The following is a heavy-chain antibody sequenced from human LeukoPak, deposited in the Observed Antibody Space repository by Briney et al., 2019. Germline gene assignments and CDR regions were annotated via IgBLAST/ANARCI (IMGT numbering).Heavy chain of an antibody. J-gene: IGHJ4*02. V-gene: IGHV3-23*01. CDR3: AKRVDYSSPGGYFDY. Sequence: PGGSLRLSCAASGFTFSNYAMSWVRQAPGKGLEWVSGITDGGGTTVYADTAKGRFTISRDNSKNMLFLQVNSLRAEDTAVYYCAKRVDYSSPGGYFDYWGQGILVTVAS. D-gene: IGHD6-13*01. CDR2: ITDGGGTT. CDR1: GFTFSNYA.